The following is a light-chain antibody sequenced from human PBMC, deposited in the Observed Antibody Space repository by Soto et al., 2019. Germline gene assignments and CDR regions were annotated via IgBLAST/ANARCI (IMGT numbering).Light chain of an antibody. CDR2: KAS. V-gene: IGKV1-5*03. J-gene: IGKJ2*01. CDR1: QSISSW. Sequence: DIQMTQSPSTLSASVGDRVTITCRASQSISSWLAWYQQNPGKAPKLLIYKASSLESGVPSSFSGSGSGTEFTLTISNLQPDDLATYYCQHYSSYPVAFGQGTKLEIK. CDR3: QHYSSYPVA.